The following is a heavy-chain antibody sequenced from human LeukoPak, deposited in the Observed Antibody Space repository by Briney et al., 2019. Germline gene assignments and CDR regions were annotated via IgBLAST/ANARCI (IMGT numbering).Heavy chain of an antibody. CDR1: GFTFSSYW. CDR3: AREAGEPYYDILTGQYYFDY. J-gene: IGHJ4*02. CDR2: ITQDGSEK. Sequence: GGSLRLSCAASGFTFSSYWMSWVRQAPGKGLEWVANITQDGSEKYYVDSVKGRFTISRDNAKNSLYLQMNSLRAEDRAVYYCAREAGEPYYDILTGQYYFDYWGQGTLVTVSS. V-gene: IGHV3-7*01. D-gene: IGHD3-9*01.